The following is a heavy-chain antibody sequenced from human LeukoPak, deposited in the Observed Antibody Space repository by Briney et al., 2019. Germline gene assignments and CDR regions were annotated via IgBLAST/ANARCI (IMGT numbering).Heavy chain of an antibody. CDR3: AAASMIRGAFDI. J-gene: IGHJ3*02. CDR1: VFIFTRSA. V-gene: IGHV1-58*02. D-gene: IGHD3-22*01. Sequence: SVKVSCKASVFIFTRSAMHGVRQARCQRLAGIGWIVLDSCNTNYAQNFLERVTITRDMSTSTAYMELSSLRSEDTAVYYCAAASMIRGAFDIWGQGTMVTVSS. CDR2: IVLDSCNT.